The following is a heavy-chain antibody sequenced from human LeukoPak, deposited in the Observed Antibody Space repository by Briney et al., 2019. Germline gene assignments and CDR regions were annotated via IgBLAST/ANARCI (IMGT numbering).Heavy chain of an antibody. D-gene: IGHD6-13*01. Sequence: GGSLRLSCAASGFTFSSYSMNWVRQAPGKGLEWVSYISSSSSTIYYADSVKGRFTISRDNAKNSLYLQMNSLRAEDTAVYYLTRDQGGSWPRYLDYCGQETLLTVSS. CDR2: ISSSSSTI. CDR1: GFTFSSYS. J-gene: IGHJ4*02. V-gene: IGHV3-48*04. CDR3: TRDQGGSWPRYLDY.